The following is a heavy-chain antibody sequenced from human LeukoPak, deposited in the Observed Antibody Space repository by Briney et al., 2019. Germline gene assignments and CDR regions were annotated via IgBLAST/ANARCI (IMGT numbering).Heavy chain of an antibody. CDR3: ASKRGGSYSYYFDY. CDR1: GGSFSGYY. V-gene: IGHV4-34*01. D-gene: IGHD1-26*01. J-gene: IGHJ4*02. Sequence: SETLSLTCAVYGGSFSGYYWSWIRQPPGKGLEWIGEINHSGSTNYNPSLKSRVTISVDTSKNQFSLKLSSVTAADTAVYYCASKRGGSYSYYFDYWGQGTLVTVSS. CDR2: INHSGST.